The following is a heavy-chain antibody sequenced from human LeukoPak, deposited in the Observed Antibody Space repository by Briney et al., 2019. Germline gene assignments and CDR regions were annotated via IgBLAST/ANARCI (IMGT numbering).Heavy chain of an antibody. CDR1: GFTFSNYG. Sequence: PGGSLRLSCAASGFTFSNYGMNWVRQAPGKGLEWVSGIGDSGVRTYYADSVKGRFTVSRDNSKNTLYLQMNSLRAEDTAVYYCAKEAGQDYGALDAFDVWGQGTMVTVSS. J-gene: IGHJ3*01. CDR3: AKEAGQDYGALDAFDV. CDR2: IGDSGVRT. D-gene: IGHD4-17*01. V-gene: IGHV3-23*01.